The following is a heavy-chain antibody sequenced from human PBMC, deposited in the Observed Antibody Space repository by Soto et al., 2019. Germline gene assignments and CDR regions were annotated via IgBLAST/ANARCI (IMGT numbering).Heavy chain of an antibody. V-gene: IGHV3-23*01. D-gene: IGHD2-2*01. Sequence: PGGSLRLSCAASAGFTFSSFSMSWVRQAPGKGLEWVSTISGSGGSTYYADSVKGRFTISRDNSKNTLYLQMNSLRAEDTAVYYCAKDTVPVATPWFDPWGQGTLVTVSS. CDR3: AKDTVPVATPWFDP. CDR1: AGFTFSSFS. J-gene: IGHJ5*02. CDR2: ISGSGGST.